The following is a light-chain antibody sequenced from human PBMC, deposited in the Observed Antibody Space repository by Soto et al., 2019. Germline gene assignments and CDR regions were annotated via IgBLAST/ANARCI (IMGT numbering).Light chain of an antibody. CDR1: QTVSTY. CDR2: DAS. V-gene: IGKV3-11*01. CDR3: QQRSGWPT. Sequence: EIVLTQSPDTLSLSPGERATLFCRASQTVSTYLAWYQQKPGQPPRLLVYDASKRAPGIPARFIGSGSGTDFTLTVSSLEREDFALYYCQQRSGWPTFGQGTKVEI. J-gene: IGKJ1*01.